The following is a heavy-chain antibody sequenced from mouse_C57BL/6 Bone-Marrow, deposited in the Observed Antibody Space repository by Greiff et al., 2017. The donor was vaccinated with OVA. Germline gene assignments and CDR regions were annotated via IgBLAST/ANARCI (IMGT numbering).Heavy chain of an antibody. CDR3: ARGARGYFDV. V-gene: IGHV5-17*01. J-gene: IGHJ1*03. CDR1: GFTFSDYG. Sequence: EVKLVESGGGLVKPGGSLKLSCAASGFTFSDYGMHWVRQAPEKGLEWVAYISSGSSTIYYADTVKGRFTISRDNAKNTLFLQMTSLRAEDTAMYYGARGARGYFDVWGTGTTVTVSS. CDR2: ISSGSSTI.